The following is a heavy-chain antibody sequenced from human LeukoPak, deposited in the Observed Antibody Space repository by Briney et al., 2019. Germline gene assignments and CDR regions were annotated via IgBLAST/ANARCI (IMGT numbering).Heavy chain of an antibody. CDR3: ARDVLRGIWFDP. J-gene: IGHJ5*02. CDR2: ISAYNGNT. D-gene: IGHD2-8*01. V-gene: IGHV1-18*04. CDR1: GYTFTSYY. Sequence: RASVKVSCKASGYTFTSYYMHWVRQAPGQGLEWMGWISAYNGNTNYAQKLQGRVTMTTDTSTSTAYMELRSLRSDDTAVYYCARDVLRGIWFDPWGQGTLVTVSS.